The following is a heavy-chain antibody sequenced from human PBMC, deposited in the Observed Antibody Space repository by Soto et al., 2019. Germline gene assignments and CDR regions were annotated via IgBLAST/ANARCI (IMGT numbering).Heavy chain of an antibody. CDR3: ARQAAAGKYYYAMDV. Sequence: GASLKISCKGSGYSFTTYWIGWVRQMPGKGLEGMVIIYPGDSDTRYSPSFQGQVTISADKSINTTYLQWSSLKASDTAIYYGARQAAAGKYYYAMDVWGQGTTVTVSS. J-gene: IGHJ6*02. CDR1: GYSFTTYW. V-gene: IGHV5-51*01. CDR2: IYPGDSDT. D-gene: IGHD6-13*01.